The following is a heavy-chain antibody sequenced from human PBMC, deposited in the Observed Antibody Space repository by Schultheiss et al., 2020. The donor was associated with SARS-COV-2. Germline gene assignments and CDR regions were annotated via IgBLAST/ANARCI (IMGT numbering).Heavy chain of an antibody. Sequence: GESLKISCAASGFTFSSYAMSWVRQAPGKGLEWVSVIYSGGSTYYADSVKGRFTISRDNSKNTLYLQMNSLRAEDTAVYYCARSGLSYYYYMDVWGKGTTVTVSS. CDR1: GFTFSSYA. V-gene: IGHV3-23*03. J-gene: IGHJ6*03. CDR2: IYSGGST. CDR3: ARSGLSYYYYMDV.